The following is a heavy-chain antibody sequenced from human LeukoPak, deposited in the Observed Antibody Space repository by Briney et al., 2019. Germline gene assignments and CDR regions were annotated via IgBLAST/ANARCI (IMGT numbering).Heavy chain of an antibody. J-gene: IGHJ6*03. Sequence: ASVKVSCKASGYTFTSYGISWVRQAPGQGLEWMGWISAYNGNTNYAQKLQGRVTMTTDTSTSTAYMELRSLRSDDTAVYYCARDSIMITFGGVIADYYYYYMDVWGKGTTVTVSS. CDR3: ARDSIMITFGGVIADYYYYYMDV. CDR1: GYTFTSYG. CDR2: ISAYNGNT. D-gene: IGHD3-16*02. V-gene: IGHV1-18*01.